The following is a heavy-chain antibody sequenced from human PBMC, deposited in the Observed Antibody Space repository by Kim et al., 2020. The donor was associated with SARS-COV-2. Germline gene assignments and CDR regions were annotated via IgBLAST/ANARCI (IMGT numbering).Heavy chain of an antibody. CDR2: NM. CDR3: ARDMTYAFDI. J-gene: IGHJ3*02. Sequence: NMSYADAVKGRFTISRDNAKNSLYLQMNSLRDEDTAVYYCARDMTYAFDIWGQGTMITVSS. V-gene: IGHV3-48*02.